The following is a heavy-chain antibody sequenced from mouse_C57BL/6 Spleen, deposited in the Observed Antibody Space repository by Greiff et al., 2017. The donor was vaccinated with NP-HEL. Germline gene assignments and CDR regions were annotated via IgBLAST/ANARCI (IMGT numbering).Heavy chain of an antibody. Sequence: VQLQQPGAELVKPGASVKLSCKASGYTFTSYWMHWVKQRPGQGLEWIGMIHPNSGSTNYNEKFKSKATLTVDKSSSTAYMQLSSLTSEDSAVYYCARESSYGSYWYFDVWGTGTTVTVSS. V-gene: IGHV1-64*01. CDR2: IHPNSGST. CDR3: ARESSYGSYWYFDV. J-gene: IGHJ1*03. CDR1: GYTFTSYW. D-gene: IGHD1-1*01.